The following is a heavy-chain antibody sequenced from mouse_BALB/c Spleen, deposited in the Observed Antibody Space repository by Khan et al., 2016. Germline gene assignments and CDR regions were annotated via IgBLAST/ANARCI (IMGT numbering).Heavy chain of an antibody. CDR3: ARSDYDYFDY. CDR1: GYTFTNYG. D-gene: IGHD2-4*01. V-gene: IGHV9-1*02. Sequence: QIQLVQSGPELKKPGETVKISCKASGYTFTNYGMNWVKQAPGKGLKWMGWINTYTGEPTYADDFKGRFAFSLATSARTSHLQINNLKNEDMATYYCARSDYDYFDYWGQGTTLTVSS. CDR2: INTYTGEP. J-gene: IGHJ2*01.